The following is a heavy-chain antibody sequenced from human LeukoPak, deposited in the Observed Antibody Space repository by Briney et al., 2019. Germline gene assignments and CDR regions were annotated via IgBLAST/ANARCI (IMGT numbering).Heavy chain of an antibody. Sequence: SVKVSSKASGGTFSSYAISWVRQAPGRGLEWMGGIIPIFGTANYAQKFQGRVTITADESTSTAYMELSSLRSEDTAVYYCARELRYFDWLTGPANWFDPWGQGTLVTVSS. CDR1: GGTFSSYA. CDR3: ARELRYFDWLTGPANWFDP. CDR2: IIPIFGTA. D-gene: IGHD3-9*01. V-gene: IGHV1-69*01. J-gene: IGHJ5*02.